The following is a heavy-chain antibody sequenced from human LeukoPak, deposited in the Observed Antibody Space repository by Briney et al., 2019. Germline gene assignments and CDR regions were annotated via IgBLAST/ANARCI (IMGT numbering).Heavy chain of an antibody. CDR1: GYSLSSGYY. Sequence: SETLSLTCAVSGYSLSSGYYWGWVRQPPGKGLQWIGSIYRSGSTYYNPSLKRRVTILVDTCKRQFSLRLTSVTAADTAVYYCARASLTSGSFIDYWGQGTLVTVSS. V-gene: IGHV4-38-2*01. CDR3: ARASLTSGSFIDY. J-gene: IGHJ4*02. CDR2: IYRSGST. D-gene: IGHD1-26*01.